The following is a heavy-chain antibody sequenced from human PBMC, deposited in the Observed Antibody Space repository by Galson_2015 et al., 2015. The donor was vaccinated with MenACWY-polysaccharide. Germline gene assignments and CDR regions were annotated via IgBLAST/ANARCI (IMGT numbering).Heavy chain of an antibody. V-gene: IGHV3-23*01. CDR2: SGTGGGL. CDR3: AKVSTRSSWTLGLDY. CDR1: GFSFSAYG. J-gene: IGHJ4*02. Sequence: SLRLSCAASGFSFSAYGMSWVRQAPGRGLEWVSGSGTGGGLYYAAAVKRRVTVFRGNSKKNPFFQKNNLRAEDTAVYYCAKVSTRSSWTLGLDYWGQGTLVIVSS. D-gene: IGHD6-13*01.